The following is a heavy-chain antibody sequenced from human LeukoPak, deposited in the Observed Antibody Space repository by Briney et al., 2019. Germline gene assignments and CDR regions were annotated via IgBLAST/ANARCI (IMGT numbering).Heavy chain of an antibody. V-gene: IGHV3-11*04. CDR3: ARDKEQWLALGAFDI. J-gene: IGHJ3*02. Sequence: GGSLRLSCAASAFIFNNYYMSWIRQAPEKGLECVSYISNSGSTMFYADSVKGRFTISRDNAKNSLYLQMDSLRAEDTAVYYCARDKEQWLALGAFDIWGQGTMVTVSS. D-gene: IGHD6-19*01. CDR2: ISNSGSTM. CDR1: AFIFNNYY.